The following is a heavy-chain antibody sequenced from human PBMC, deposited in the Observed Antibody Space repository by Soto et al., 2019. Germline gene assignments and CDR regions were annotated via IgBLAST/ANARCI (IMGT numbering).Heavy chain of an antibody. J-gene: IGHJ6*02. CDR1: GYTFTGYY. D-gene: IGHD3-3*01. CDR3: AREGRYDYGFWSGPLGMDV. V-gene: IGHV1-2*04. CDR2: INPNSGGT. Sequence: ASVKVSCKASGYTFTGYYMHWVRQAPGQGLEWMGWINPNSGGTNYAQKFQGWVTMTRDTSISTAYMELSRLRSDDTAVYYCAREGRYDYGFWSGPLGMDVWGQGTTVTVSS.